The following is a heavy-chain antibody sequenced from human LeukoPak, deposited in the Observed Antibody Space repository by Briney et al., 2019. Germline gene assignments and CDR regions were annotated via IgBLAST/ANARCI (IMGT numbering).Heavy chain of an antibody. D-gene: IGHD2-8*01. Sequence: SETLSLTCTVSGGSISSGNYYWGWIRQPPGKGLDWIASIHYSGTTYYNPSLKSRVTISVDTYKNHFSLKLSAVTAADTAVYYCARDLVDNACDFWGQGTLVTVSS. CDR2: IHYSGTT. CDR3: ARDLVDNACDF. CDR1: GGSISSGNYY. V-gene: IGHV4-39*02. J-gene: IGHJ4*02.